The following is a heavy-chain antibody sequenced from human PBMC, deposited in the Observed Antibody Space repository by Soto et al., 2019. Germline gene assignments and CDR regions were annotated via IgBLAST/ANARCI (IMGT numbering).Heavy chain of an antibody. J-gene: IGHJ4*02. V-gene: IGHV3-30*18. D-gene: IGHD5-18*01. CDR1: GFTFRSYG. CDR3: AKDRDTYFDY. CDR2: ISYDGSNK. Sequence: QVQLVESGGGVVQPGRSLRLSCAASGFTFRSYGMHWVRQAPGKGLEWVAVISYDGSNKYYADSVKGRFTISRDNSKNTLYLQMNSLRAEDTAVYYCAKDRDTYFDYWGQGTLVTVSS.